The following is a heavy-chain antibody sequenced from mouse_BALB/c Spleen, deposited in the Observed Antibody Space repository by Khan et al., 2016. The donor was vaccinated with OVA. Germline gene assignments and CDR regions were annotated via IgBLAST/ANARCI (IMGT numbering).Heavy chain of an antibody. Sequence: QVQLQQPGPGLVAPSQSLSITCTVSGFSLTNYGVHWVRQPPGKGLEWLGIIWAGGSTNYNSALMSRLSISKDNSRSQVFLKMNSLQTDDTAMYFCARNRESDYSDYWGQGTTPTGSS. CDR2: IWAGGST. V-gene: IGHV2-9*02. CDR1: GFSLTNYG. CDR3: ARNRESDYSDY. J-gene: IGHJ2*01.